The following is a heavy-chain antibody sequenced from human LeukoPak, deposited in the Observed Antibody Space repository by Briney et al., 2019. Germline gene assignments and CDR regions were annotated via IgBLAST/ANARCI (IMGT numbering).Heavy chain of an antibody. CDR1: GYRFSTYW. D-gene: IGHD3-10*01. V-gene: IGHV5-10-1*01. CDR2: IDPSDSYV. Sequence: GEPLRISCKGSGYRFSTYWISWVRQMPGEGLEWMGKIDPSDSYVKYSPSFQGHVTISLDKSISTAYLQWGGLKASDTAMYYCARQAGSYRDFDFWGQGTLVTVSS. CDR3: ARQAGSYRDFDF. J-gene: IGHJ4*02.